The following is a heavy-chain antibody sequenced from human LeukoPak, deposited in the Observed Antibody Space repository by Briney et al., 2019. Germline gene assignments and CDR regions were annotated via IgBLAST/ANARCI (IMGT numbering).Heavy chain of an antibody. D-gene: IGHD1-26*01. Sequence: GGSLGLSCAASGFTFSSYDMHWVRQAPGKGLEYVSAISSNGGSTYYANSVKGRFTISRDNSKNTLYLQMGSLRPEDMAVYYCARWERGMDVWGTGTTVTVSS. V-gene: IGHV3-64*01. CDR2: ISSNGGST. CDR3: ARWERGMDV. CDR1: GFTFSSYD. J-gene: IGHJ6*04.